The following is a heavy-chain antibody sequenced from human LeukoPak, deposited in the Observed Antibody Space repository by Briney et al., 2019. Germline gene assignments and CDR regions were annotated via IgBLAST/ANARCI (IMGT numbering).Heavy chain of an antibody. CDR3: ARVMDKLERRDWFDP. CDR1: GYTFTSYY. CDR2: INPSGGST. V-gene: IGHV1-46*01. Sequence: ASVKVSCKASGYTFTSYYMHWVRQAPGQGLEWMGIINPSGGSTSYAQKFQGRVTITRDTSASTAYMELSSLRSEDTAVYYCARVMDKLERRDWFDPWGQGTLVTVSS. J-gene: IGHJ5*02. D-gene: IGHD1-1*01.